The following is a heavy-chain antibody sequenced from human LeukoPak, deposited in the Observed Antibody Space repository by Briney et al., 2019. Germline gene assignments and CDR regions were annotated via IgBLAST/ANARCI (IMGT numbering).Heavy chain of an antibody. CDR1: GYTFTSYD. CDR3: ARERYCTNGVCSYYYGMDV. Sequence: ASVKVSCKASGYTFTSYDINWVRQATGQGLEWMGWMNPNSGNTGYAQKFQGRVTMTRNISISTAYMELSSLRSEDTAVYYCARERYCTNGVCSYYYGMDVWGQGTTVTVSS. D-gene: IGHD2-8*01. J-gene: IGHJ6*02. CDR2: MNPNSGNT. V-gene: IGHV1-8*01.